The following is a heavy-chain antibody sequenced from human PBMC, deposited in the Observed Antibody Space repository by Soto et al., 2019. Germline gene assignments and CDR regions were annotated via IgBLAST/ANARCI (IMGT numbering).Heavy chain of an antibody. D-gene: IGHD3-22*01. J-gene: IGHJ6*02. CDR2: INHSGST. CDR1: GGSFSGYY. Sequence: SETLSLTCAVYGGSFSGYYWSWIRQPPGKGLEWIGEINHSGSTNYNPSLKSQVTISVDTSKNQFSLKLSSVTAADTAVYYCARSQDSSGYYYYGMDVWGQGTTVTVSS. CDR3: ARSQDSSGYYYYGMDV. V-gene: IGHV4-34*01.